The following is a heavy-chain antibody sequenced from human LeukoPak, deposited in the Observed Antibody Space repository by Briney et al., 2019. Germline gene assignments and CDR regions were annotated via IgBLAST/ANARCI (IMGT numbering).Heavy chain of an antibody. D-gene: IGHD3-22*01. CDR2: IYTGGST. Sequence: GGPLRLSCAAAGFTVSSNYMSWVRQAPGKGLEWVSAIYTGGSTYYAGSVKGRFTISRDNSKNTLYLQMNSLRAEDTAVYYCARNLDYYDSSGYYYYWGQGTLVTVSS. V-gene: IGHV3-66*01. J-gene: IGHJ4*02. CDR3: ARNLDYYDSSGYYYY. CDR1: GFTVSSNY.